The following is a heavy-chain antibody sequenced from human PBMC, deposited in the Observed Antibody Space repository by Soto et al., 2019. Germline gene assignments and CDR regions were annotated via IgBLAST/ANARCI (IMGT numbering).Heavy chain of an antibody. CDR2: IIPIFGTA. D-gene: IGHD2-21*02. V-gene: IGHV1-69*12. J-gene: IGHJ6*02. Sequence: QVQLVQSGAEVKKPGSSVKVSCKASGGTFSSYAISWVRQAPGQGLEWMGGIIPIFGTANYAQKFQGRVTITADESTSTAYMELSSLRSEDTAVYYCAGLSKMVTDYYYYGMDVWGQGTTVTVSS. CDR3: AGLSKMVTDYYYYGMDV. CDR1: GGTFSSYA.